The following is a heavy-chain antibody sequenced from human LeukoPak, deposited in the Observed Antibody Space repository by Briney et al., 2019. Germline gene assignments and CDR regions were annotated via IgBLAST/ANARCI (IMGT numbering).Heavy chain of an antibody. D-gene: IGHD4-17*01. Sequence: GGSLRLSCAASEFTFSSYAMHWVRQSPGKGLVWVSRINMDGSITTYADSVKGRFTISRDNAKNTLYLQMNSLRAEDTAVYYCSRARGDYRYFDYWGQGTLVTVSS. CDR1: EFTFSSYA. V-gene: IGHV3-74*01. CDR2: INMDGSIT. J-gene: IGHJ4*02. CDR3: SRARGDYRYFDY.